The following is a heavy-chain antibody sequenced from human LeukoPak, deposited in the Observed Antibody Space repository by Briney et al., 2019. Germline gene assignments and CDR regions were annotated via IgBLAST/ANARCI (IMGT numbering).Heavy chain of an antibody. V-gene: IGHV4-59*01. J-gene: IGHJ4*02. CDR2: IYYSGST. Sequence: SETLSLTCTVSGGSISSYYWSWIRQPPGKGLEWIGYIYYSGSTNYNPSLKSRVTISVDTSKNQFSLKLSSVTAADTAVYYCARVFGIAADYWGQGTLVTVSS. CDR1: GGSISSYY. D-gene: IGHD6-13*01. CDR3: ARVFGIAADY.